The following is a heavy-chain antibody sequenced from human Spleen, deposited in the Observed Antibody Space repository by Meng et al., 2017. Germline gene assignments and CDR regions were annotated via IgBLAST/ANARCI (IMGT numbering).Heavy chain of an antibody. CDR2: IYSGGST. CDR3: ATDQTFMTTLVD. CDR1: GYTFTSYG. D-gene: IGHD2/OR15-2a*01. Sequence: SCKASGYTFTSYGISWVRQAPGKGLEWVSVIYSGGSTYYADSVKGRFTISRDNSKNTLYLQMNSLRAEDTAVYYCATDQTFMTTLVDWGQGTLVTVSS. J-gene: IGHJ4*02. V-gene: IGHV3-53*05.